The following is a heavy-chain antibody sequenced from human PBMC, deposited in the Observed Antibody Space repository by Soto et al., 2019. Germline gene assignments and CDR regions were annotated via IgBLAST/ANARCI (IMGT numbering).Heavy chain of an antibody. CDR3: TRAYGAETFDF. V-gene: IGHV1-8*02. J-gene: IGHJ5*01. D-gene: IGHD3-10*01. CDR2: MNPNSGNT. CDR1: GYTFNNYD. Sequence: ASVKVSCKASGYTFNNYDIHWVRQAPGHGLEWMGWMNPNSGNTGYAQNFRGRVTMTQNTAIGTAYMELSSLRSDDTATYYCTRAYGAETFDFWGQGTRVTVSS.